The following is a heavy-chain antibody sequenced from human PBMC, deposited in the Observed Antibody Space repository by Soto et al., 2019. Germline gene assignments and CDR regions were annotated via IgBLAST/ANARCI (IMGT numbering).Heavy chain of an antibody. D-gene: IGHD5-12*01. CDR1: GGSVSSNSAA. CDR3: ARGYSGYDYGAFDS. J-gene: IGHJ3*02. CDR2: THYRSKGYN. Sequence: SQTRSVTCATSGGSVSSNSAAWNCIRQSPARGLEWLGRTHYRSKGYNDYAVSVKSRITISPDTSKNQFPLQLNSVTPEDTAVYYCARGYSGYDYGAFDSWGQGTMVTGSS. V-gene: IGHV6-1*01.